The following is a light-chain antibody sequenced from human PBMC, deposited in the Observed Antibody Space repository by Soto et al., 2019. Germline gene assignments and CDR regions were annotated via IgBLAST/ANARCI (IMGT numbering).Light chain of an antibody. Sequence: QSVLTQPPSASGSPGHSVTISCTGTSSDVGGYNDVSWYQQHPGKAPKLMIFEVNKRPSGVPDRFSGCKSGNTASLTVSGLQADDEADYYCSSYGGNNNLIFGGGTKVTVL. V-gene: IGLV2-8*01. CDR3: SSYGGNNNLI. J-gene: IGLJ2*01. CDR2: EVN. CDR1: SSDVGGYND.